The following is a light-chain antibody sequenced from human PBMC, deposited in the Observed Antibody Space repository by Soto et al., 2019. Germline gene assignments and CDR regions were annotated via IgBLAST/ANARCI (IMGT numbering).Light chain of an antibody. J-gene: IGLJ1*01. CDR1: SSDVGGYNY. V-gene: IGLV2-14*01. CDR2: EVS. CDR3: SSYTSSSIDYV. Sequence: QSALTQPDSVSGSPGQSITISCTGTSSDVGGYNYVSWYQQHPGKAPKLMIYEVSNRPSGVSDRFSGSKSGNTASLTISGLQAEYEGDYYCSSYTSSSIDYVFGTGTKLTVL.